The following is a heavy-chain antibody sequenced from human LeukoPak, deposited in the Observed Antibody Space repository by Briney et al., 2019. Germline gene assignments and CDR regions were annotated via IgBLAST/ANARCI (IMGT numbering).Heavy chain of an antibody. CDR3: ARQGGGGRAFDY. V-gene: IGHV4-39*01. J-gene: IGHJ4*02. Sequence: SETLSLTCTVSGGSSSSSSYYWGWIRQPPGKGLEWIGTIYYSGSTYYNPSLKSRVTISVDTSKNQFSLKLNSVTAADTAVYYCARQGGGGRAFDYWGQGTLVTVSS. CDR1: GGSSSSSSYY. CDR2: IYYSGST. D-gene: IGHD3-16*01.